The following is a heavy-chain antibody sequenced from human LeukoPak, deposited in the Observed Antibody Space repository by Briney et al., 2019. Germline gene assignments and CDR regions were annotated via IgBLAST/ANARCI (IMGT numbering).Heavy chain of an antibody. CDR2: IYYSGNT. Sequence: PSQTLSLTCTVSGGSISNGGYYWTWIRQHPGKGLEWIGYIYYSGNTYYSPSLKSRLTISIDTSKNQFSLKLSSVTAADTAVYYCARLEAAGDYYYGMDVWGKGTTATVSS. D-gene: IGHD6-13*01. CDR3: ARLEAAGDYYYGMDV. J-gene: IGHJ6*04. V-gene: IGHV4-31*03. CDR1: GGSISNGGYY.